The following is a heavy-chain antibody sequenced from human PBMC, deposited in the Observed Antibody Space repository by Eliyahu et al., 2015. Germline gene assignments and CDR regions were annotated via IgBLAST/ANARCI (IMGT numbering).Heavy chain of an antibody. CDR1: GGXIXXNSYF. J-gene: IGHJ6*02. Sequence: QLQLQESGPGLVQPSETLSLXXTXXGGXIXXNSYFWTWIRQPPGKGLEWIGSIFYSVSTSYNPSLKSRITTSVDTSKNQFSLKLSSVTAADTAIYYCARRVYVSGRPHGMDVWGQGTTVIVSS. CDR3: ARRVYVSGRPHGMDV. CDR2: IFYSVST. D-gene: IGHD3-10*01. V-gene: IGHV4-39*01.